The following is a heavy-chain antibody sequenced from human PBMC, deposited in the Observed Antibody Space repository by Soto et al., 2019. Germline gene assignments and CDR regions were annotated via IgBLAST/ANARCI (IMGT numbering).Heavy chain of an antibody. J-gene: IGHJ4*02. CDR2: IIAIFGIA. D-gene: IGHD5-12*01. CDR1: GGTFSSYA. V-gene: IGHV1-69*10. Sequence: GASVKVSCKASGGTFSSYAISWVRQAPGQGLEWMGGIIAIFGIANYAQKFQGRVTMTADTSTSTAYMELRSLRSEDTAVYYCAREGRYRGNDPGDYWGQETLVTVP. CDR3: AREGRYRGNDPGDY.